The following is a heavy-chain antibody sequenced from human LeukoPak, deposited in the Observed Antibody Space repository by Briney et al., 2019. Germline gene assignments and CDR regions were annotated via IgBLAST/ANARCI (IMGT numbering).Heavy chain of an antibody. CDR3: AKEATGTTSVTSAFDY. CDR2: ISGSGGNT. J-gene: IGHJ4*02. V-gene: IGHV3-23*01. CDR1: GGSISSSSYY. D-gene: IGHD1-1*01. Sequence: ETLSLTCTVSGGSISSSSYYWGWIRQAPGKGLEWVSAISGSGGNTYYADSLKGRFTISRDNSKNTLFLQMNSLTAEDTAVYYCAKEATGTTSVTSAFDYWGQGILVTVSS.